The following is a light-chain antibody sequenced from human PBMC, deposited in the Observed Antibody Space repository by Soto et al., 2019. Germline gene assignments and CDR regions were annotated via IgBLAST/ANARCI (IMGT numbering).Light chain of an antibody. V-gene: IGLV2-23*02. J-gene: IGLJ3*02. Sequence: QSALTQPASVSGSPGQSITISCTGTSNDVGGYNLVSWFQQHPGKAPKLMISEVNKRPSGVSNRFSGSKSANTASQTISGLQAEDEADYYCCSHVGGSSPQWVFGGGTQLTVL. CDR1: SNDVGGYNL. CDR2: EVN. CDR3: CSHVGGSSPQWV.